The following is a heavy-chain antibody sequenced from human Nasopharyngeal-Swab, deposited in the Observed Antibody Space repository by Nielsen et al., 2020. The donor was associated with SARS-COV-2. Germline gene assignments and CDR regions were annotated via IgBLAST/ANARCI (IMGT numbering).Heavy chain of an antibody. V-gene: IGHV3-23*01. D-gene: IGHD3-22*01. Sequence: GESLKISCAASGFTFSTYAMTWVRQAPGKGLEWVSSISDSGITTYYADSVKGRFTISRDSSKNTLYLQMNSLRADDTAVYYCAKDSSGYYHYFDYWGQGTLVTVSS. CDR3: AKDSSGYYHYFDY. J-gene: IGHJ4*02. CDR1: GFTFSTYA. CDR2: ISDSGITT.